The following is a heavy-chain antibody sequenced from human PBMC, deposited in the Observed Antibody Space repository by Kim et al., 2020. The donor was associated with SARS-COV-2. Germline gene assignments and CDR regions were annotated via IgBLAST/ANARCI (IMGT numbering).Heavy chain of an antibody. V-gene: IGHV3-11*04. D-gene: IGHD4-17*01. CDR3: ASIATGADY. J-gene: IGHJ4*02. CDR2: ITN. Sequence: ITNNDADSVKGRFTITRNNAKNSLYLQMNSLRAEDTAVYYCASIATGADYWGQGTLVTVSS.